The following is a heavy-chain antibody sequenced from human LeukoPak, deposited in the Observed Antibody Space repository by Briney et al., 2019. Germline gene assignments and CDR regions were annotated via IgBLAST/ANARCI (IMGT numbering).Heavy chain of an antibody. J-gene: IGHJ3*02. CDR2: IDPNSGGT. CDR1: GYTFTSYG. V-gene: IGHV1-2*02. Sequence: ASVKVSCKASGYTFTSYGISWVRQAPGQGLGLMGWIDPNSGGTNYSQKFQGRVPMTRDTSISTAYMELSRLTSDDTAVYYCARANFPYYYDSNGLNAFNIWRQGTMVTVSS. D-gene: IGHD3-22*01. CDR3: ARANFPYYYDSNGLNAFNI.